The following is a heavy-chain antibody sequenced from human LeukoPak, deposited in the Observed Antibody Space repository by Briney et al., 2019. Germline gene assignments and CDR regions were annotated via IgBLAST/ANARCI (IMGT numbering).Heavy chain of an antibody. D-gene: IGHD3-10*01. CDR3: AKDLGRITMVRGSQGFDY. Sequence: PGGSLRLSCAASGFTFDDYAMHWVRQAPGKGLEWVSGISWNSGSIGYADSVKGRFTISRDNAKNSLYLQMNSLRAEDTALYYCAKDLGRITMVRGSQGFDYWGQRTLVTVSS. CDR1: GFTFDDYA. CDR2: ISWNSGSI. V-gene: IGHV3-9*01. J-gene: IGHJ4*02.